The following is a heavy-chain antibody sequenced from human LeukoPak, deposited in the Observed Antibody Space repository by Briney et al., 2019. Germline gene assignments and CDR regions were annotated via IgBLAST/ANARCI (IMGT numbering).Heavy chain of an antibody. CDR2: IYHSGTT. D-gene: IGHD1-14*01. CDR1: GGSISSSHW. J-gene: IGHJ4*01. CDR3: ARSPTKRVTEDY. Sequence: PSGTLSLTCTVSGGSISSSHWWSWVRQPPGKGLEWIGEIYHSGTTNYNPSLKSRVTISVDKSKNQFSLKLTSVTAADTAVYYCARSPTKRVTEDYWGHGILVTVSS. V-gene: IGHV4-4*02.